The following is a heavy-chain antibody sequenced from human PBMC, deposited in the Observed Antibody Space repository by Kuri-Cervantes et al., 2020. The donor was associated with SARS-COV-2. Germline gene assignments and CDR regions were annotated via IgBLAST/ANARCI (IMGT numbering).Heavy chain of an antibody. CDR2: ISSSSSTI. CDR3: AKSAALRFLEWLSH. CDR1: GFTFSSYA. J-gene: IGHJ4*02. D-gene: IGHD3-3*01. Sequence: GGSLRLSCAASGFTFSSYAMHWVRQAPGKGLEWVSYISSSSSTIYCADSVKGRFTISRDNAKNTLYLQMNSLRAEDTAVYYCAKSAALRFLEWLSHWGQGTLVTVSS. V-gene: IGHV3-48*01.